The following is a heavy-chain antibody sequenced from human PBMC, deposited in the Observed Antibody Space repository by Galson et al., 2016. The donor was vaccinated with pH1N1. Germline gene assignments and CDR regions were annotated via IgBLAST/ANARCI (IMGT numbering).Heavy chain of an antibody. J-gene: IGHJ6*02. CDR1: GFTFSTYG. Sequence: SLRLSCAASGFTFSTYGMNWVRQAPGKGLEWVAVISYDGNNKYYVDSVKDRFTISRDNSRSTLYLQMTSLRAEDTAVYYCARDRPQMLLRYFEWLLGDAMDVWGQGTTVTVSS. CDR2: ISYDGNNK. CDR3: ARDRPQMLLRYFEWLLGDAMDV. V-gene: IGHV3-30*03. D-gene: IGHD3-9*01.